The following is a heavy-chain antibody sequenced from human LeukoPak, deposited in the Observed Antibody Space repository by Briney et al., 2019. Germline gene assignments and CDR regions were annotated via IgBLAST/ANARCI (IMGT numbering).Heavy chain of an antibody. D-gene: IGHD2-15*01. V-gene: IGHV3-33*01. CDR3: ARDTCSGGSCYSGYFDY. CDR1: GFTFSSSG. J-gene: IGHJ4*02. CDR2: IWYDGTKK. Sequence: GGSLRLSCAASGFTFSSSGVHWVRQAPGKGLEWVAVIWYDGTKKNYADSVKGRFTISRDNSKNTPYLQMSSLRAEDTAVYYCARDTCSGGSCYSGYFDYWGQGTLVTVSS.